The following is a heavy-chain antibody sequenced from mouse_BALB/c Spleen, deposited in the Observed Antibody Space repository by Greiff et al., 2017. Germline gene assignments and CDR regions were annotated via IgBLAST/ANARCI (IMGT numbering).Heavy chain of an antibody. CDR1: GFTFSSYA. CDR2: ISSGGSYT. J-gene: IGHJ3*01. D-gene: IGHD2-4*01. CDR3: ARVGDYDGTY. V-gene: IGHV5-9-4*01. Sequence: EVQRVESGGGLVKPGGSLKLSCAASGFTFSSYAMSWVRQSPEKRLEWVAEISSGGSYTYYPDTVTGRFTISRDNAKNTLYLEMSSLRSEDTAMYYCARVGDYDGTYWGQGTLVTVSA.